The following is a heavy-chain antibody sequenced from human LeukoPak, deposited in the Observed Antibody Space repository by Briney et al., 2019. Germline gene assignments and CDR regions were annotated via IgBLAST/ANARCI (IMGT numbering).Heavy chain of an antibody. Sequence: GASVKVSCKASGYTFTGYYMHWVRQAPGQGLEWMGWINPNSGGTNYAQKFQGRVTMTRDTSISTAYMELSRLRSDGTAVYYCARDRYYYDSSGYYADTNWFDPWGQGTLVTVSS. J-gene: IGHJ5*02. V-gene: IGHV1-2*02. D-gene: IGHD3-22*01. CDR2: INPNSGGT. CDR1: GYTFTGYY. CDR3: ARDRYYYDSSGYYADTNWFDP.